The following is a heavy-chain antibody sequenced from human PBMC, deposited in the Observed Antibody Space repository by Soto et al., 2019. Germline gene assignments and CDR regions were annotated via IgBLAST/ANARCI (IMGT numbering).Heavy chain of an antibody. CDR3: SRDVDFGEEDV. J-gene: IGHJ6*01. CDR2: IYFSGRT. CDR1: GGSVSGGSYY. Sequence: SETLSLTCTVSGGSVSGGSYYWNWIRQPPGKGLEWIGYIYFSGRTNYNPSLKSRVTISIDTSKNQFSLKLTSATAADSADYYCSRDVDFGEEDVSVQGSSVT. D-gene: IGHD4-17*01. V-gene: IGHV4-61*01.